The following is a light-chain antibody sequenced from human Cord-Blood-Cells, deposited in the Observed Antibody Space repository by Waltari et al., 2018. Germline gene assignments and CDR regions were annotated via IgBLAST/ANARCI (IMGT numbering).Light chain of an antibody. V-gene: IGKV3-15*01. CDR3: QQYNNWPPWT. Sequence: EIVMTQSPATLSVSPGERATLSCRASQRVSTNLAWYQQKPGQAPRLLIFGASTMATGIPARFIGSGSETEFTLTISSLQSEDFAVYYCQQYNNWPPWTFGQGTKVEIK. CDR1: QRVSTN. J-gene: IGKJ1*01. CDR2: GAS.